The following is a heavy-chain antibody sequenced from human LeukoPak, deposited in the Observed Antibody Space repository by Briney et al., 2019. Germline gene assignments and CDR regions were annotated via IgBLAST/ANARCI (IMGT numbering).Heavy chain of an antibody. CDR1: GFTFSSYE. D-gene: IGHD3-22*01. CDR2: IKEDGSEK. J-gene: IGHJ6*03. CDR3: VSLDSSGYYPYYYYYMDV. V-gene: IGHV3-7*01. Sequence: GGSLRLSCAASGFTFSSYEMNWVRQAPGKGLEWVAGIKEDGSEKKYVDSVKGRFTISRDNAQKSLYLQMNSLRAEDTAVYYCVSLDSSGYYPYYYYYMDVWGKGTTVAVSS.